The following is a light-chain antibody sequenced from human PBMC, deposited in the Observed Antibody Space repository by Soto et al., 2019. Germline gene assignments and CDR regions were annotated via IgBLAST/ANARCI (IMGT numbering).Light chain of an antibody. CDR2: GAS. Sequence: EVVLTQSPGTLSLSPGERATLSCRASQTVSSSHLAWYQQKPGQAPRLLIYGASDRATDIPDRFSGSGSGTDFTLTISRVEPEDFGVYYCQHFGSSPPKYTFGLGTKLEIK. CDR3: QHFGSSPPKYT. V-gene: IGKV3-20*01. CDR1: QTVSSSH. J-gene: IGKJ2*01.